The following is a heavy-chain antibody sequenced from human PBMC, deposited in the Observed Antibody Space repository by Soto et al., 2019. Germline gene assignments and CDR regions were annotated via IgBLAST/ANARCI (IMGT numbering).Heavy chain of an antibody. CDR1: GGSVRSYF. D-gene: IGHD6-6*01. Sequence: SETLYLSCAACGGSVRSYFWSWIRKNPGKGLEWIGYIYYSGSTNYNPSLKSRVTISVDTSKNQFSLKLSSVTAADTAVYYCARDSPEYSSSSNAGHGRYYYYYMDVWGKGTTVTVSS. CDR3: ARDSPEYSSSSNAGHGRYYYYYMDV. CDR2: IYYSGST. V-gene: IGHV4-59*02. J-gene: IGHJ6*03.